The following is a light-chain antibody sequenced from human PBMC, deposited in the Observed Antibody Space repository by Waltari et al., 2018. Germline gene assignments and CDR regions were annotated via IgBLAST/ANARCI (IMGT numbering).Light chain of an antibody. V-gene: IGKV1-5*03. CDR2: KAS. Sequence: IQMTQSPSPLSASVGDRVTITCRASQSISSWLAWYQQKPGKAPKLLIYKASSLESGVPSRFSGRGSGTEFTLTISSLQPDDFATYYCQQNNSYYYTFGQGTKLEIK. J-gene: IGKJ2*01. CDR1: QSISSW. CDR3: QQNNSYYYT.